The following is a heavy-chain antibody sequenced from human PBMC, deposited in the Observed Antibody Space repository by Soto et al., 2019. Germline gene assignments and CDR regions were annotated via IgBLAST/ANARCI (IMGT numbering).Heavy chain of an antibody. V-gene: IGHV3-48*02. CDR3: ARYVEWLDY. CDR2: ISSSSSTI. D-gene: IGHD3-3*01. J-gene: IGHJ4*02. Sequence: DLVESGGGLVQPGGSLRLSCVASTFTFSSYAMNWVRQAPGKGLEWVSYISSSSSTIYYADSVEGRFTISRDNAKNSLYLQMNSLRDEDTAVYYCARYVEWLDYWGQGTLVTVSS. CDR1: TFTFSSYA.